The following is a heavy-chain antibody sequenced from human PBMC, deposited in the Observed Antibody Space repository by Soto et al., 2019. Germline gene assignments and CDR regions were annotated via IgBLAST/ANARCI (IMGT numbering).Heavy chain of an antibody. J-gene: IGHJ6*02. CDR1: GGSFSSYY. CDR2: INHSGGT. Sequence: LSLTCAVYGGSFSSYYWNWIRQPPGKGLEWIGEINHSGGTNYNPSLKSRVTISVDTSKKQFSLKLSSVTAADTAVYYCAGGRGVRGTIVATYYYYGVDVWGQGTTVTVSS. CDR3: AGGRGVRGTIVATYYYYGVDV. D-gene: IGHD3-10*01. V-gene: IGHV4-34*01.